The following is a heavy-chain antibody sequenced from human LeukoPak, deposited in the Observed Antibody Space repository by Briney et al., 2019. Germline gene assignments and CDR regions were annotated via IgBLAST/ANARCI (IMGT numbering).Heavy chain of an antibody. V-gene: IGHV4-34*01. CDR1: GGSFSGYY. J-gene: IGHJ5*02. D-gene: IGHD3-3*01. CDR3: ARVGTIYYDFWSGYLAVWFDP. Sequence: SETLSLTCAVYGGSFSGYYWSWIRQPPGKGLEWIGEINHSGSTNYNPSLKSRVTISVDASKNQFSLKLSSVTAADTAVYYCARVGTIYYDFWSGYLAVWFDPWGQGTLVTVSS. CDR2: INHSGST.